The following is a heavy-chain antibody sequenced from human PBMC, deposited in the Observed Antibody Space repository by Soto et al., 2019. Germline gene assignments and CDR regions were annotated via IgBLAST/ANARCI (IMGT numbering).Heavy chain of an antibody. D-gene: IGHD3-22*01. CDR1: GYTFTNYA. Sequence: GASVKVSCKASGYTFTNYALHWVRQAPGQRLEWMGWINVGNGNTKYSQKFQGRVTITRDTSASTAYMELSSLRSEDTAVYYCARDLRVVITPLYYFDYWGQGTLVTVSS. CDR3: ARDLRVVITPLYYFDY. V-gene: IGHV1-3*01. J-gene: IGHJ4*02. CDR2: INVGNGNT.